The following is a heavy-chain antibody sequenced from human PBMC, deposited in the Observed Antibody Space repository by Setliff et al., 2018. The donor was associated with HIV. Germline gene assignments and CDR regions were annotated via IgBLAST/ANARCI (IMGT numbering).Heavy chain of an antibody. Sequence: SETLSLTCTMFGDSISDECYYWVWIRQHPGKGLEWSGIIQYGGRSYYGSSLKRRVTISVDTSKTQSSLKLRSVAASDTAVYYCARKGNWNYPYDCWGQGTLVIVAS. V-gene: IGHV4-39*01. CDR2: IQYGGRS. CDR1: GDSISDECYY. CDR3: ARKGNWNYPYDC. J-gene: IGHJ4*02. D-gene: IGHD1-7*01.